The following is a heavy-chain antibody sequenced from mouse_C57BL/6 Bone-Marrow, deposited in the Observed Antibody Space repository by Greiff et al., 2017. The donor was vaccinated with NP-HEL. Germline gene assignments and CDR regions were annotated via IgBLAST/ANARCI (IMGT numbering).Heavy chain of an antibody. CDR1: GYTFTSYW. V-gene: IGHV1-72*01. J-gene: IGHJ2*01. CDR3: ARRGFIPTVVAPYYFDY. CDR2: IDPNSGGT. D-gene: IGHD1-1*01. Sequence: QVQLQQPGAELVKPGASVKLSCKASGYTFTSYWMHWVKQRPGRGLEWIGRIDPNSGGTKYNEKFKSKATLTVDKPSSTAYMQLSSLTSEDSAVYYCARRGFIPTVVAPYYFDYWGQGTTLTVSS.